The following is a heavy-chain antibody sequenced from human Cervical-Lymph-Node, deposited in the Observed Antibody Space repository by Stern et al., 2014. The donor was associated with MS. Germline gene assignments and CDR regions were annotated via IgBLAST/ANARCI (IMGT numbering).Heavy chain of an antibody. D-gene: IGHD5-24*01. J-gene: IGHJ4*02. CDR1: GFPFEDYA. V-gene: IGHV3-9*01. Sequence: QLVESGGGLVQPGRSLRLSCEGSGFPFEDYAMHWVRQAPGKGLEWVSGISWNSGSIDYADSVKGRFTISRDNAKNSLYLQMNSLKTEDTALYYCAKDTGMATFNYWGQGTLVTVSS. CDR2: ISWNSGSI. CDR3: AKDTGMATFNY.